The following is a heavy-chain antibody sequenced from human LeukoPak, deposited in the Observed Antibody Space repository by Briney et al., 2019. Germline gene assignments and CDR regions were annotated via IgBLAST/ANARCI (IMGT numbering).Heavy chain of an antibody. CDR1: GGSISGSDYY. V-gene: IGHV4-39*01. J-gene: IGHJ5*02. CDR3: ARHGHYTSLDP. Sequence: SETLSLTCTVSGGSISGSDYYWAWIRQPPGKGLEWIVSMYYGRNTYYNPSLNSRVTISVDTSKNHFSLNLSSMTAADTAVYYCARHGHYTSLDPWGQGTLVTVSS. CDR2: MYYGRNT. D-gene: IGHD3-3*01.